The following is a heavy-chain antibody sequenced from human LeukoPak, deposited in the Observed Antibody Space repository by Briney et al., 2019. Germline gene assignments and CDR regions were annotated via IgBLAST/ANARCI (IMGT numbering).Heavy chain of an antibody. Sequence: ASVKVSCKASGYTFTSYGISWVRQAPGQGLEWMGWISAYNGNTNYAQKLQGRVTMTTDTSTSTAYMELRSLRSDDTAVYYCAREMEFRGYWSGGSCYQRLRAFDIWGQGTMVTVSS. CDR1: GYTFTSYG. CDR3: AREMEFRGYWSGGSCYQRLRAFDI. CDR2: ISAYNGNT. J-gene: IGHJ3*02. V-gene: IGHV1-18*01. D-gene: IGHD2-15*01.